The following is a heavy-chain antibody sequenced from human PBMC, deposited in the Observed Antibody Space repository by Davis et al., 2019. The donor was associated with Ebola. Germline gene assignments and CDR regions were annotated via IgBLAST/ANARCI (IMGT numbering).Heavy chain of an antibody. CDR1: GFTFSSYG. CDR3: AREGLRFLEWLLSPGWFDP. Sequence: GESLKISCAASGFTFSSYGMHWVRQAPGKGLEWVAVIWYDGSNKYYADSVKGRFTISRDNSKNTLYLQMNSLRAEDTAVYYCAREGLRFLEWLLSPGWFDPWGQGTLVTVSS. D-gene: IGHD3-3*01. V-gene: IGHV3-33*01. CDR2: IWYDGSNK. J-gene: IGHJ5*02.